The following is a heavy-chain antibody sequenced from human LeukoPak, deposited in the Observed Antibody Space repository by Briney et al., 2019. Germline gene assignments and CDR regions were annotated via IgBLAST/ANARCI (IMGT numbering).Heavy chain of an antibody. CDR2: INPNGDET. Sequence: ASVKVSCKASGYTFMDSYMHWVRQAPGQRPEWMAWINPNGDETHYAQKFRGRVILTLDTSISTAYMELNSLQYDDSAIYYCARDLTAGSSDYWGPGTLVTVSS. D-gene: IGHD3-10*01. CDR1: GYTFMDSY. CDR3: ARDLTAGSSDY. J-gene: IGHJ4*02. V-gene: IGHV1-2*02.